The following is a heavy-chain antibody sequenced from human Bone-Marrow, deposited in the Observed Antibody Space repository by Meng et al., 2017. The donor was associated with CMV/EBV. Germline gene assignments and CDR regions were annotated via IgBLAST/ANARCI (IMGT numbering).Heavy chain of an antibody. CDR3: ARDHGVVVPAALPGGY. Sequence: LSLTCAASGFTFSDYYMSWIRQAPGKGLEWVSYISSSGSTIYYADSVKGRFTISRDNAKNSLYLQMNSLRAEDTAVYYCARDHGVVVPAALPGGYWGQGTLVTVSS. CDR1: GFTFSDYY. J-gene: IGHJ4*02. V-gene: IGHV3-11*04. D-gene: IGHD2-2*02. CDR2: ISSSGSTI.